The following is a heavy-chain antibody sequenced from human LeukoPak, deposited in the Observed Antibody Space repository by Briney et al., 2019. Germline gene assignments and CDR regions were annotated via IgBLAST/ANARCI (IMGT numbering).Heavy chain of an antibody. CDR1: GFTFDDYA. Sequence: GGSLRLSCAASGFTFDDYAMHWVRQAPGKGLEWVSLISGDGGGTYYADSVKGRFTISRDNSKNSLYLQMNSLRTEDTALYYCAKAFRDYDFWSGYFEDYFDYWGQGTLVTVSS. CDR3: AKAFRDYDFWSGYFEDYFDY. D-gene: IGHD3-3*01. J-gene: IGHJ4*02. V-gene: IGHV3-43*02. CDR2: ISGDGGGT.